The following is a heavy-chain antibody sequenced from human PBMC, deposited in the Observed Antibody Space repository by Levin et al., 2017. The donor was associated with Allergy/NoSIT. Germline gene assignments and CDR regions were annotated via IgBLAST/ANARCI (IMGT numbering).Heavy chain of an antibody. J-gene: IGHJ4*02. Sequence: SCAASGFTFSSYAMSWVRQAPGKGLEWVSAISGSGGSTYYADYMKARFTISRDNSKTTLYLQMNSLRAEDTAVYYCAKEAGLGHNYGLHSYLESWGQGTLVTVSS. CDR1: GFTFSSYA. CDR2: ISGSGGST. D-gene: IGHD5-18*01. V-gene: IGHV3-23*01. CDR3: AKEAGLGHNYGLHSYLES.